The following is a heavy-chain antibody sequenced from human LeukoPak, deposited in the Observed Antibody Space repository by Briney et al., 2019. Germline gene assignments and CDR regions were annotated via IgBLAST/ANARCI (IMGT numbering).Heavy chain of an antibody. J-gene: IGHJ4*02. Sequence: GGSLRLSCSTSGFVFSFNAMYWVRQAPGKGLEWVAFIRSDGSDKFYADFVRGRVTISRDNSKNTLYLQMNSLRVEDTAVYYCAKDRGYSSDYWGQGTLVTVSS. D-gene: IGHD5-18*01. V-gene: IGHV3-30*02. CDR3: AKDRGYSSDY. CDR2: IRSDGSDK. CDR1: GFVFSFNA.